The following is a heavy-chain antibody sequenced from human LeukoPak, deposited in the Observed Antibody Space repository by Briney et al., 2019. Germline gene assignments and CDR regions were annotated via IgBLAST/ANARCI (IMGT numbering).Heavy chain of an antibody. D-gene: IGHD6-13*01. CDR2: VFDSGGT. V-gene: IGHV4-59*01. CDR1: ADSMNNYH. J-gene: IGHJ4*02. CDR3: ARGYSSSWNYFDY. Sequence: SETLSLTCSVFADSMNNYHWTWIRQPPGKGLEWIGYVFDSGGTNYNPSLKGRVTISVDTSKKQFSLKLSSVTAADTAVYYCARGYSSSWNYFDYWGQGTLVTVSS.